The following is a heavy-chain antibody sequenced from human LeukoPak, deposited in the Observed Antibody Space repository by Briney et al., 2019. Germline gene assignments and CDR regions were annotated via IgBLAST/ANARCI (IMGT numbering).Heavy chain of an antibody. V-gene: IGHV3-7*01. D-gene: IGHD2-2*02. CDR3: GRGPQQSHLVYTTGDY. CDR2: MKPDGSEK. J-gene: IGHJ4*02. Sequence: PGGSLRLSCEVSGFTFSSYWMSWVRQAPGKGLEWVANMKPDGSEKYYVDSVKGRFTISRDNSKNSLYLQMNSLRAEDTAVYYCGRGPQQSHLVYTTGDYWGQGTLVTVSS. CDR1: GFTFSSYW.